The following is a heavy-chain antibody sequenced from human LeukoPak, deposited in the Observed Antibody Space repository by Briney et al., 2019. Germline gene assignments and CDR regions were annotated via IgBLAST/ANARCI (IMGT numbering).Heavy chain of an antibody. J-gene: IGHJ6*03. V-gene: IGHV5-51*01. D-gene: IGHD3-3*01. CDR1: GYTFTSYD. Sequence: KVSCKASGYTFTSYDINWVRQATGQGLEWMGIIYPGDSDTRYSPSFQGQVTISADKSISTAYLQWSSLKASDTAMYYCARQAYDFWSGYSPLYYYYMDVWGKGTTVTVSS. CDR3: ARQAYDFWSGYSPLYYYYMDV. CDR2: IYPGDSDT.